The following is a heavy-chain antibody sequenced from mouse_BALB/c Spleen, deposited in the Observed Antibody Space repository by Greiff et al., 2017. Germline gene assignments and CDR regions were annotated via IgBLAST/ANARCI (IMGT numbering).Heavy chain of an antibody. CDR1: GYTFSSYW. CDR3: AKTMMGRWFAY. V-gene: IGHV1-9*01. J-gene: IGHJ3*01. CDR2: ILPGSGST. Sequence: QVQLQQSGAELMKPGASVKISCKATGYTFSSYWIEWVKQRPGHGLEWIGEILPGSGSTNYNEKFKGKATFTADTSSNTAYMQLSSLTSEDSAVYYCAKTMMGRWFAYWGQGTLVTVSA. D-gene: IGHD2-3*01.